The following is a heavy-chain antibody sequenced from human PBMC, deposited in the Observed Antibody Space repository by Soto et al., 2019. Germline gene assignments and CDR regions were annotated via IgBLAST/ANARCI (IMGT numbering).Heavy chain of an antibody. V-gene: IGHV1-69*01. CDR2: VIPIFGTP. Sequence: QVQLVQSGAEVKKPGSSVKVSCKAPGGTFSTYAISWGRQAPGHGLEWMGGVIPIFGTPTYAQKFQGRVRITADESTSTGYMELRSLRSEDTAVYCCARSQGGSTSLDIYYYYYYGMDVWGQGTTVTVSS. D-gene: IGHD2-2*01. CDR1: GGTFSTYA. CDR3: ARSQGGSTSLDIYYYYYYGMDV. J-gene: IGHJ6*02.